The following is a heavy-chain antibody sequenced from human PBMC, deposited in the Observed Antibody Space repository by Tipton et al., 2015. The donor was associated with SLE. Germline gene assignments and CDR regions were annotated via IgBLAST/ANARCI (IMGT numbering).Heavy chain of an antibody. CDR2: IYYSGST. J-gene: IGHJ6*03. CDR3: ARGRRRDYYYYYYMDV. Sequence: TLSLTCTFSGDSFISSGFFWGWIRQPPGKGLEWIGYIYYSGSTNYNPSLKSRVTISVDTSKNQFSLKLSSVTAADTAVYYCARGRRRDYYYYYYMDVWGKGTTVTVSS. V-gene: IGHV4-61*08. CDR1: GDSFISSGFF.